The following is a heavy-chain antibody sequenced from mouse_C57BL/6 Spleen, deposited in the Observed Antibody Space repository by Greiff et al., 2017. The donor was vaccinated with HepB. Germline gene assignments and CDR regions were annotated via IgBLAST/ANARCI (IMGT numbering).Heavy chain of an antibody. V-gene: IGHV1-76*01. CDR3: ARSVIYYDYDGAWFAY. CDR2: IYPGSGNT. J-gene: IGHJ3*01. CDR1: GYTFTDYY. Sequence: VQLQQSGAELVRPGASVKLSCKASGYTFTDYYINWVRQRPGQGLEWIARIYPGSGNTYYNENFKGKATLTAEKSSSTAYMQLSSLTSEDSAVYFCARSVIYYDYDGAWFAYWGQGTLVTVSA. D-gene: IGHD2-4*01.